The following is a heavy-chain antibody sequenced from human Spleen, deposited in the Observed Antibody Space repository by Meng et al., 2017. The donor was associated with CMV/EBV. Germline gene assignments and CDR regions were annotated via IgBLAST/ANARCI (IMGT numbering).Heavy chain of an antibody. CDR3: ARDLLLWFGELGFGMDV. D-gene: IGHD3-10*01. CDR1: GYTFTSYY. J-gene: IGHJ6*02. CDR2: INPSGGST. Sequence: QVKLGQAGAEVKTPGSSVKVSCKASGYTFTSYYMHWVRQAPGQGLEWMGIINPSGGSTSYAQKFQGRVTMTRDTSTSTVYMELSSLRSEDTAVYYCARDLLLWFGELGFGMDVWGQGTTVTVSS. V-gene: IGHV1-46*01.